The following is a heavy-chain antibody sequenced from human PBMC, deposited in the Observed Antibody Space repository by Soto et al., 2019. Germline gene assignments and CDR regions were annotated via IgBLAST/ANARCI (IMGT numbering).Heavy chain of an antibody. CDR2: ISGSGGST. Sequence: PGGSLRLSCAASGFTFSSYAMSWVRQAPGKGLEWVSAISGSGGSTYYADSVKGRFTISRDNSKNTLYLQMNSLRAEDTAVYYSAKDDPLRDAYYYYGMDVWGQGTTVTVSS. CDR3: AKDDPLRDAYYYYGMDV. V-gene: IGHV3-23*01. J-gene: IGHJ6*02. CDR1: GFTFSSYA.